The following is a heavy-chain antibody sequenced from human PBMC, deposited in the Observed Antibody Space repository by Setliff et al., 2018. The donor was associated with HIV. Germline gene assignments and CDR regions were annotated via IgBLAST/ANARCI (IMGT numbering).Heavy chain of an antibody. V-gene: IGHV4-59*01. CDR2: IFYSGSS. D-gene: IGHD3-3*01. CDR3: ARDRGSYNFWSGLARGDNWFDP. Sequence: SETLSLTCTVSGASISTYYWSWIRQPPGKGLERIGYIFYSGSSNYNPSLKSRVTMSVDTSKNQFSLKLTSVTAADTAVYYCARDRGSYNFWSGLARGDNWFDPWGQGTLVTVSS. J-gene: IGHJ5*02. CDR1: GASISTYY.